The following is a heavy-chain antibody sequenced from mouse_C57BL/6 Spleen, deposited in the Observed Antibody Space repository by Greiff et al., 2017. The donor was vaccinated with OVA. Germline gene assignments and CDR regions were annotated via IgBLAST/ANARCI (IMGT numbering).Heavy chain of an antibody. D-gene: IGHD1-1*01. V-gene: IGHV1-20*01. Sequence: EVQLQESGPELVKPGDSVKISCKASGYSFTGYFMNWVMQSHGKSLEWIGRINPYNGDTFYNQKFKGKATLTVDKSSSTAHMELRSLTSEDSAVYYCARNYGSIYDWYFDFWGTGTTVTVSS. CDR3: ARNYGSIYDWYFDF. J-gene: IGHJ1*03. CDR1: GYSFTGYF. CDR2: INPYNGDT.